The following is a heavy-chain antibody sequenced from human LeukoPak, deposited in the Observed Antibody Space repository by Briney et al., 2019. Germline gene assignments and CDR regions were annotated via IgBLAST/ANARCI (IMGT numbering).Heavy chain of an antibody. D-gene: IGHD3-22*01. CDR3: AKSALYYYDSSGYSN. Sequence: PGGSLRLSCAASGFTFSDYYMSWIRQAPGKGLEWVSAISGSGGSTYYADSVKGRFTISRDDSKNTLYLQMNSLRAEDTAVYYCAKSALYYYDSSGYSNWGQGTLVTVSS. CDR1: GFTFSDYY. J-gene: IGHJ4*02. CDR2: ISGSGGST. V-gene: IGHV3-23*01.